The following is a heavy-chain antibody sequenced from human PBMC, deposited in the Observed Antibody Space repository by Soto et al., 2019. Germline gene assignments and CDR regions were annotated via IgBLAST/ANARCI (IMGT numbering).Heavy chain of an antibody. V-gene: IGHV4-39*01. Sequence: QLQLQESGPGLVKPSETLSLTCTVSGGSISSSSYYWGWIRQPPGKGLEWIGSIYYSGSTYYNPSLKSRVTISVDTSKNQFSRKLSSVTAADTAVYYCARHRYSYGFWTRDAFDIWGQGTMVTVSS. CDR3: ARHRYSYGFWTRDAFDI. D-gene: IGHD5-18*01. J-gene: IGHJ3*02. CDR1: GGSISSSSYY. CDR2: IYYSGST.